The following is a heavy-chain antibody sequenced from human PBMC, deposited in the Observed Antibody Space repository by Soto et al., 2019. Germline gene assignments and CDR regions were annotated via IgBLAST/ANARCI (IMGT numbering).Heavy chain of an antibody. CDR3: ARVTGRYFYGMDV. CDR2: INNSGST. J-gene: IGHJ6*02. CDR1: GGSFSGYY. Sequence: QVQLQQWGAGLLKPSETLSLTCAVYGGSFSGYYWSWIRQPPGKGLEWIGEINNSGSTNYNPSLKSRVTISVDTSEYQFALKLSSVAAADTAVYYCARVTGRYFYGMDVWGQGTTVTVSS. V-gene: IGHV4-34*01.